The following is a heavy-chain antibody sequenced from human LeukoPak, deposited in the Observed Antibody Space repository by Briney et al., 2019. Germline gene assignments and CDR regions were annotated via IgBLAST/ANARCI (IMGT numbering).Heavy chain of an antibody. V-gene: IGHV3-48*02. CDR3: ARGLYYYDSSGFTGRFDP. Sequence: GGSLRLSCAASGFXFSHYRMNWVRQAPGKGLEWVSCISTSSTTIYYADSVKGRFTISRDNAKNSLYLQMNSLRDEDTAVYYCARGLYYYDSSGFTGRFDPWGQGTLVTVSS. J-gene: IGHJ5*02. CDR2: ISTSSTTI. CDR1: GFXFSHYR. D-gene: IGHD3-22*01.